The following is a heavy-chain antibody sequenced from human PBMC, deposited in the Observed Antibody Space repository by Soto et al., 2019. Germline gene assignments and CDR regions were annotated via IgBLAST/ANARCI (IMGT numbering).Heavy chain of an antibody. CDR1: GFTFSNFA. Sequence: GGSLRLSCAASGFTFSNFAVNWARQAPGKGLEWLAFISSTGSAEYYADAVKGRFTVSRDSSKNTLYLQMNSLRAEDTAVYYCARAQTTVTPIDSWGQGTLVTVSS. CDR3: ARAQTTVTPIDS. J-gene: IGHJ4*02. CDR2: ISSTGSAE. D-gene: IGHD4-4*01. V-gene: IGHV3-30*14.